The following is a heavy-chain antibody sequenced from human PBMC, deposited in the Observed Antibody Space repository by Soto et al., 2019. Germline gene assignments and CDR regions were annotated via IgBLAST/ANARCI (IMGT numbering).Heavy chain of an antibody. J-gene: IGHJ4*02. V-gene: IGHV5-51*01. CDR2: IYPGDSDT. CDR1: GYSFTSYW. CDR3: ARRITPYDSSNYYPFDS. Sequence: RGESLKISCKASGYSFTSYWIGWVRRRPGEGLEWMGIIYPGDSDTRYSPSFQGQVTISADKSINTAYLQWSSLKASDTATYFCARRITPYDSSNYYPFDSWGQGTLVTVSS. D-gene: IGHD3-22*01.